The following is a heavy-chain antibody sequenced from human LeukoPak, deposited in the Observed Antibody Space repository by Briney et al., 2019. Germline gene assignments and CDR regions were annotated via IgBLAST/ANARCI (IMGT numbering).Heavy chain of an antibody. CDR1: GFTFSSYA. D-gene: IGHD6-6*01. V-gene: IGHV3-30*04. CDR3: ARDWDYYSSSSPIDY. Sequence: GGSLRLSCAASGFTFSSYAMHWVCQAPGKGLEWVAVISYDGSNKYYADSVKGRFTISRDNSKNTLYLQMNSLRAEDTAVYYCARDWDYYSSSSPIDYWGQGTLVTVSS. CDR2: ISYDGSNK. J-gene: IGHJ4*02.